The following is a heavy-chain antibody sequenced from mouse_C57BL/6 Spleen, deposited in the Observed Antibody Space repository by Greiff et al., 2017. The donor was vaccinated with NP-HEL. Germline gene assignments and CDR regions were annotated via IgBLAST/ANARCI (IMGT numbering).Heavy chain of an antibody. CDR1: GYTFTSYT. Sequence: QVQLQQSGAELARPGASVKMSCKASGYTFTSYTMHWVKQRPGQGLEWIGYINPSSGYTKYNQKFKDKATLTADKSSSTAYMQLSSLTSEDSAVYYCARDYYGSAMDYWGQGTSVTVSS. V-gene: IGHV1-4*01. D-gene: IGHD1-1*01. CDR3: ARDYYGSAMDY. J-gene: IGHJ4*01. CDR2: INPSSGYT.